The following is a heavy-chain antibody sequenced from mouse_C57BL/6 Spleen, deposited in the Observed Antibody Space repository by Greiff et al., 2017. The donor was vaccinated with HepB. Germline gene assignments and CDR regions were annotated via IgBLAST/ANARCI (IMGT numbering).Heavy chain of an antibody. Sequence: QVQLQQPGAELVMPGASVKLSCKASGYTFTSYWMHWVKQRPGQGLEWIGEIDPSDSYTNYNQKFKGKSTLTVDKSSSTAYMQLSSLTSEDSAVYYCARTDYGSSYDFDYWGKGTTLTVSS. J-gene: IGHJ2*01. CDR3: ARTDYGSSYDFDY. V-gene: IGHV1-69*01. CDR1: GYTFTSYW. CDR2: IDPSDSYT. D-gene: IGHD1-1*01.